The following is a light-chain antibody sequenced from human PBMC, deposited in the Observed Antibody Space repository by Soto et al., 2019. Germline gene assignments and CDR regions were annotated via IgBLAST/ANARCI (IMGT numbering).Light chain of an antibody. J-gene: IGLJ1*01. Sequence: QSAVTQPASVSGSPGQSVTISCSGSDIGNYNLVSWYQHLPGRAPKLLIFEVTMRPSGISDRFSGSKSASTASLTISVLQAEDEGDYYCASYAGSRTYVFGSGTKVTVL. CDR3: ASYAGSRTYV. CDR1: SDIGNYNL. V-gene: IGLV2-23*02. CDR2: EVT.